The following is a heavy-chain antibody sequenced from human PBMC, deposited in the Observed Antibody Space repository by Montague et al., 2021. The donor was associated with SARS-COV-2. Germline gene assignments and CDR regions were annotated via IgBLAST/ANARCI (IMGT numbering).Heavy chain of an antibody. CDR3: ATDSFSGYFD. CDR2: IKPDGTDK. Sequence: SLRLSCAASGIIFTNSWMSWVRQAPGKGLEWVANIKPDGTDKYYVDSVKGRFTTSRDNAKKSLYLQMNSLTAEGTAVYYCATDSFSGYFDWGQGTLVTVSS. V-gene: IGHV3-7*01. D-gene: IGHD3-22*01. CDR1: GIIFTNSW. J-gene: IGHJ4*02.